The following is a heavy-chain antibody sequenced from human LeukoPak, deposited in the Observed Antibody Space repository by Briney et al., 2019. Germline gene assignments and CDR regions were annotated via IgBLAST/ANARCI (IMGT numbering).Heavy chain of an antibody. D-gene: IGHD2-2*01. V-gene: IGHV3-73*01. Sequence: GGSLRLSCAASGFTFSSYAMSWVRQAPGKGLEWVGHIRSRRDNYATAYGVSVQGRFTISRDDSNNMAYLQMNSLTADDTAVYYCSRQTVSCHDFWGQGTLVTVSS. CDR3: SRQTVSCHDF. CDR2: IRSRRDNYAT. J-gene: IGHJ4*02. CDR1: GFTFSSYA.